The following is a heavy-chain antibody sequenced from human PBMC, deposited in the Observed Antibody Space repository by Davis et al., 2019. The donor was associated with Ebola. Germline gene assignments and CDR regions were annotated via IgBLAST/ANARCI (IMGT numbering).Heavy chain of an antibody. V-gene: IGHV1-18*01. CDR2: ISAYSCNT. Sequence: ASVTVSCKASLYTFTSYEINWVRQATGQGFEWMGWISAYSCNTKYAQNLQGRVTMTTDTSTTTANMEFRSLSADDTAVYYCARAARITASGVLTSPYMDVWGKGTTVTVSS. J-gene: IGHJ6*03. CDR1: LYTFTSYE. CDR3: ARAARITASGVLTSPYMDV. D-gene: IGHD3-3*01.